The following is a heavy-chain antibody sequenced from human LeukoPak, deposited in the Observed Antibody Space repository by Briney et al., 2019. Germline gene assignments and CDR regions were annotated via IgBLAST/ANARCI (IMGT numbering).Heavy chain of an antibody. CDR3: ARALCSGGSCYPAPPGIDF. CDR2: INPNTGGT. J-gene: IGHJ4*02. CDR1: GYTFTAYY. Sequence: ASVKVSCKASGYTFTAYYMHWVRQAPGQGLEGMGWINPNTGGTNYAQNFQGRVTMTGDTSINTASMELSGLRSDDTAVYYCARALCSGGSCYPAPPGIDFWGQGTLVTVSS. D-gene: IGHD2-15*01. V-gene: IGHV1-2*02.